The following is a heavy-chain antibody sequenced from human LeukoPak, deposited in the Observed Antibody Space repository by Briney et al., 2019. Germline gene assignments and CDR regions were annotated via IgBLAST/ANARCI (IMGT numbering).Heavy chain of an antibody. CDR3: ARVGLVRGVPFDY. CDR1: GFTFSSYS. CDR2: ISSSSSYI. D-gene: IGHD3-10*01. V-gene: IGHV3-21*01. Sequence: GGSLRLSCAASGFTFSSYSMNWVRQAPGKGLEWVSSISSSSSYIYYADSVKGRFTISRDNAKNSLYLQMNSLRAEDTAVYYCARVGLVRGVPFDYWGQGTLVTVSS. J-gene: IGHJ4*02.